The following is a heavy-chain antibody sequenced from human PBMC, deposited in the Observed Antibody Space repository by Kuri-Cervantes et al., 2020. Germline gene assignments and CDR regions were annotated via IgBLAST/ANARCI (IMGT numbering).Heavy chain of an antibody. V-gene: IGHV1-2*02. CDR1: GYTFTGYY. Sequence: ASVKVSCKASGYTFTGYYMHWVRQAPGQGLEWMGWINPNSGGTNYAQKFQGRVTMTRDTSISTAYMELSRLRSDDTAVYYCARGGIAAAGPYYYYCMDVWGKGTTVTVSS. J-gene: IGHJ6*03. CDR2: INPNSGGT. CDR3: ARGGIAAAGPYYYYCMDV. D-gene: IGHD6-13*01.